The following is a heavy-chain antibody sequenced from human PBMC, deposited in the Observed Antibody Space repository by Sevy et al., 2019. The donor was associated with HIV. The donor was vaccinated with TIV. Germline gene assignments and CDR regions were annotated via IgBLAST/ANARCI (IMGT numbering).Heavy chain of an antibody. CDR2: FSFGCGRI. D-gene: IGHD2-8*01. J-gene: IGHJ4*02. CDR3: AREGCTQPHDC. CDR1: GFTFAKYS. V-gene: IGHV3-23*01. Sequence: GGSLRLSCAASGFTFAKYSMSWVRQAPGKGLEWVSTFSFGCGRINYAASVKGRFTISRDDSKNTLFLQMNSLRAEDTATYFCAREGCTQPHDCWGQRTLVTVSS.